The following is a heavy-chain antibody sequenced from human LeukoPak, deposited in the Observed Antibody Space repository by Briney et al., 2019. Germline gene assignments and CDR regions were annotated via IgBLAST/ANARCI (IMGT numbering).Heavy chain of an antibody. V-gene: IGHV3-53*01. CDR2: IYSGGST. CDR3: ARDSAVAGYDY. D-gene: IGHD6-19*01. J-gene: IGHJ4*02. CDR1: GFTVSSNY. Sequence: GGSLRLSCAASGFTVSSNYMSWVRQAPGKGLEWVSVIYSGGSTYYADSVKVRFTISRDNSKNTLYLQMNSLRAEDTAVYYCARDSAVAGYDYWGQGTLVTVSS.